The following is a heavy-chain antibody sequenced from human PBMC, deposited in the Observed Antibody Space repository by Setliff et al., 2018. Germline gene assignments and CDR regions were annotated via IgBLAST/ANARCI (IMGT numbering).Heavy chain of an antibody. CDR1: GYSFTPFG. J-gene: IGHJ4*02. Sequence: ASVKVSCKASGYSFTPFGISWVRQATGQGLEWMGWMNPTSGNTGYAQKFQGRVTMTRNTSISTAYMELSSLRSEDTAVYYCARGAPGRYCSGGSCSYFDYWGQGILVTVSS. D-gene: IGHD2-15*01. CDR3: ARGAPGRYCSGGSCSYFDY. CDR2: MNPTSGNT. V-gene: IGHV1-8*01.